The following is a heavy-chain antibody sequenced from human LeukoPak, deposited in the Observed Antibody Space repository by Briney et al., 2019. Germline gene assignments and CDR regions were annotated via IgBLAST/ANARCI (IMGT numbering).Heavy chain of an antibody. CDR3: AVGDTIFGVVTNWFDP. Sequence: ASVKVSCKASGGTFNSYAISWVRQAPGQGLEWMGGIIPIFGTANYAQKFQGRVTITTDESTSTAYMELSSLRSEDTAVYYCAVGDTIFGVVTNWFDPWGQGTLVTVSS. V-gene: IGHV1-69*05. J-gene: IGHJ5*02. CDR1: GGTFNSYA. CDR2: IIPIFGTA. D-gene: IGHD3-3*01.